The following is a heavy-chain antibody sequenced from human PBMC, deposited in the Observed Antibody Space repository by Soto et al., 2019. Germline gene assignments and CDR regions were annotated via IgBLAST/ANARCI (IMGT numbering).Heavy chain of an antibody. D-gene: IGHD2-2*01. J-gene: IGHJ5*02. CDR1: GYSFTSYW. CDR2: IYPGDSDT. Sequence: GGSLRLSCKGSGYSFTSYWIGWVRQMPGKGLEWMGIIYPGDSDTRYSPSFQGQVTISADKSISTAYLQWSSLKASDTAMYYCARLDGVPASPNWFDPWGQGTLVTVSS. V-gene: IGHV5-51*01. CDR3: ARLDGVPASPNWFDP.